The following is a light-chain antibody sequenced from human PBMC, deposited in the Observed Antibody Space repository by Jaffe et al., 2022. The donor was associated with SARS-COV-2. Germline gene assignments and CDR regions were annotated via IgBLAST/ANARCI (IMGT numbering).Light chain of an antibody. CDR2: GAS. J-gene: IGKJ1*01. CDR3: QHYHNWPWT. CDR1: QSVSSN. Sequence: EIVMTQSPATLSVSPGERATLSCRASQSVSSNLAWYQQKPGQAPRLLIYGASTRATGIPARFSGSGSGTEFTLTISSLQSEDFAVYCCQHYHNWPWTFGQGTKVEIK. V-gene: IGKV3-15*01.